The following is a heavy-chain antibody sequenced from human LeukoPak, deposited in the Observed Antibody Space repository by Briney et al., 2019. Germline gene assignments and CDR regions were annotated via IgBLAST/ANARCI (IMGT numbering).Heavy chain of an antibody. J-gene: IGHJ4*02. CDR2: IYHSGST. CDR1: GGSISSGGYS. CDR3: ARGIAVAGSKRGYFDY. V-gene: IGHV4-30-2*01. Sequence: SQTLSLTCAVSGGSISSGGYSWSWIRQPPGKGLEWIGYIYHSGSTYYNPSLKSRVTISVDRSKNQFSLKLSSVTAADTAVYYCARGIAVAGSKRGYFDYWGQGTLVTVSS. D-gene: IGHD6-19*01.